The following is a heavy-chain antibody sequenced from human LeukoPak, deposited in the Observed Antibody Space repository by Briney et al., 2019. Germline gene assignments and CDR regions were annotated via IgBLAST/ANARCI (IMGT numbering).Heavy chain of an antibody. CDR3: AKDTGYSGPYSPFDY. Sequence: PGGSLRLSCAASGFTFSSYAMSWVRQAPGKGLEWVSSIRGSGGNTYYADSVKGRFTISRDNSKNTLYLQMNSLRGADTAVYYCAKDTGYSGPYSPFDYWGQGTLVTVSS. D-gene: IGHD1-26*01. V-gene: IGHV3-23*01. CDR2: IRGSGGNT. J-gene: IGHJ4*02. CDR1: GFTFSSYA.